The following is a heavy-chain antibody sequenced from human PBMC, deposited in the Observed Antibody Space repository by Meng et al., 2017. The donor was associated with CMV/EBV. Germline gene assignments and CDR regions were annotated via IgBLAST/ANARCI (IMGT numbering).Heavy chain of an antibody. D-gene: IGHD5-18*01. Sequence: VQLVYIGDDVKKLWSSVSVSCKASGYTFTGYYLHCVRQAPGKGLKWMGWINPNSGGTNYAQKFQGRVTMTRDTSISTAYMELSRLRSDDTAVYYCARDLGDTAIYWGQGTLVTVSS. CDR2: INPNSGGT. J-gene: IGHJ4*02. CDR1: GYTFTGYY. V-gene: IGHV1-2*02. CDR3: ARDLGDTAIY.